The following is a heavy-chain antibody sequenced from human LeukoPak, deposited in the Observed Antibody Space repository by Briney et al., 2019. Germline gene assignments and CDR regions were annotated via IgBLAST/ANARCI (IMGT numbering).Heavy chain of an antibody. CDR1: GYTFTSYY. J-gene: IGHJ3*02. Sequence: GASVKVSCKASGYTFTSYYMHWVRQAPGQGLEWMGWINPNSGGANYAQKFQGRVTMTRDTSISTAYMELSRLRSDDTAVYYCARDLGGFGYGGNDAFDIWGQATMVTVSS. D-gene: IGHD4-23*01. CDR2: INPNSGGA. CDR3: ARDLGGFGYGGNDAFDI. V-gene: IGHV1-2*02.